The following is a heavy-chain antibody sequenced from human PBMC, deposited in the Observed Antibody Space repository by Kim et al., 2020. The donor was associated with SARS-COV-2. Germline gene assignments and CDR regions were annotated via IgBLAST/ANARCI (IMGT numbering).Heavy chain of an antibody. V-gene: IGHV3-48*04. CDR1: GFTFSSYS. CDR2: ISSSSSTI. D-gene: IGHD6-19*01. J-gene: IGHJ4*02. Sequence: GGSLRLSCAASGFTFSSYSMNWVRQAPGKGLEGVSYISSSSSTIYYADSVKGRFTISRDNAKNSLYLQMNSLRAEDTAVYYCARDTIAVADYWGQGTLVTVSS. CDR3: ARDTIAVADY.